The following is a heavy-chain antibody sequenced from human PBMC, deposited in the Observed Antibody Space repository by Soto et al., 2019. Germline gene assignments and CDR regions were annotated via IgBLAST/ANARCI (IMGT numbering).Heavy chain of an antibody. V-gene: IGHV1-69*01. CDR1: GGTFSSYA. J-gene: IGHJ6*02. CDR2: IIPIFGTA. CDR3: ASPMYYYYYYGMDV. Sequence: QVQLVQSGAEVKKPGSSVKVSCKASGGTFSSYAISWVRQAPRQGLEWMGGIIPIFGTANYAQKFQGRVTITADESTSTAYMELSSLRSEDTAVYYCASPMYYYYYYGMDVWGQGTTVTVSS. D-gene: IGHD3-10*02.